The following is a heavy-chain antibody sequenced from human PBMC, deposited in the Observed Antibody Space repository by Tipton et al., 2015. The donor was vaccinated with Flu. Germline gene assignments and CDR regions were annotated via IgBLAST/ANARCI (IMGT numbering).Heavy chain of an antibody. J-gene: IGHJ4*02. CDR3: ARDGDNWNEIDY. D-gene: IGHD1-20*01. Sequence: EASGFTFSSYAMHWVRQAPGKGLEYVSAISSNGGSTYYANSVKGRFTISRDNSKNTLYLQMGSLRAEDMAVYYCARDGDNWNEIDYWGQGTLVTVSS. CDR2: ISSNGGST. V-gene: IGHV3-64*01. CDR1: GFTFSSYA.